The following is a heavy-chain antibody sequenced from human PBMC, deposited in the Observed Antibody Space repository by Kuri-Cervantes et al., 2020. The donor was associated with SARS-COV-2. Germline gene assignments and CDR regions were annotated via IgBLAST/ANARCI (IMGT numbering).Heavy chain of an antibody. J-gene: IGHJ3*02. V-gene: IGHV1-18*01. CDR1: GYTLTSYG. CDR2: ISTYNGNT. CDR3: ARDNGANAFDI. Sequence: ASVKVSCKASGYTLTSYGINWVRQAPGQGLEWMTWISTYNGNTNYAQKLQDRVTMATDTSTSTAYMELRSLRSDDTAVYYCARDNGANAFDIWGQGTMVTVSS.